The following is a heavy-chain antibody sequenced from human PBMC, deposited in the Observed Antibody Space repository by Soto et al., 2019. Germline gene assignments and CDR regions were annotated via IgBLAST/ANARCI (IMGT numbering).Heavy chain of an antibody. J-gene: IGHJ3*02. CDR2: IYYSGST. CDR3: ARHVFVSIVADAFDI. Sequence: QVQLQESGPGLVKPSETLSLTCTVSGGSISSYYWSWIRQPPGKGLEWIGYIYYSGSTNYNPSLKSRVTLSVDTSKNQFSLKLSSVTAADTAVYYCARHVFVSIVADAFDIWGQGTMVTVSS. CDR1: GGSISSYY. D-gene: IGHD1-26*01. V-gene: IGHV4-59*08.